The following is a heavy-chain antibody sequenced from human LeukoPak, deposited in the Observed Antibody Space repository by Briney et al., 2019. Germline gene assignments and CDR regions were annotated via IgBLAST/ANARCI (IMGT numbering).Heavy chain of an antibody. CDR2: INPNSGGT. Sequence: ASVKVSCKASGYTFTGYYMHWVRQAPGQGLEWMGWINPNSGGTNYAQKFQGRVTMTRDTSISTAYMELSRLRSDDTAVYYCARATGYSSGWQPDYWGQGTLVTVSS. V-gene: IGHV1-2*02. J-gene: IGHJ4*02. D-gene: IGHD6-19*01. CDR1: GYTFTGYY. CDR3: ARATGYSSGWQPDY.